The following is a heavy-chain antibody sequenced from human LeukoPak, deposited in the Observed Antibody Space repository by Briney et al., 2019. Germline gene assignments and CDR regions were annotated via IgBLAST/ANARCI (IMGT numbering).Heavy chain of an antibody. CDR2: ISSSGFTI. CDR3: AKDSPN. Sequence: LSLTCAVYGGSFSGYYWSWIRQAPGKGLEWVSSISSSGFTIKYADSVKGRFTISRDNSKNTLYLQMNSLRAEDTAVYYCAKDSPNWGQGTLVTVSS. J-gene: IGHJ4*02. CDR1: GGSFSGYY. V-gene: IGHV3-11*01.